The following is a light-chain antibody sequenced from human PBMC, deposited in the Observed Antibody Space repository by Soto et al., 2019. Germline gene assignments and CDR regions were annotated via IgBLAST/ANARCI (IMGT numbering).Light chain of an antibody. CDR2: DVS. CDR1: SSDVGGYNY. Sequence: QSALTPRASVSGSPGQSITISCTGTSSDVGGYNYVSWYQQHPGKAPKLMIYDVSNRPSGVSNRFSGSKSGNTASLTISGLQAEDDADYYCSSYTSSSTRVFGGGTKLTVL. V-gene: IGLV2-14*01. J-gene: IGLJ2*01. CDR3: SSYTSSSTRV.